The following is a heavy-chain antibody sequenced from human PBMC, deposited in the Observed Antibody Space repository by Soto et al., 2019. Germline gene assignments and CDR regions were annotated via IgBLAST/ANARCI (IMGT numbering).Heavy chain of an antibody. J-gene: IGHJ4*02. V-gene: IGHV3-72*01. CDR3: ARLMGTRLDY. CDR1: GFIFSDHC. D-gene: IGHD2-8*01. CDR2: ARNKVNSYIT. Sequence: GGSLRRSCAASGFIFSDHCMDWVRQAPGEGLEWVGRARNKVNSYITDYAASVRGRFTISRADSRDSLYLQLNSLRTEDTAVYYCARLMGTRLDYRGQGPLGTVSS.